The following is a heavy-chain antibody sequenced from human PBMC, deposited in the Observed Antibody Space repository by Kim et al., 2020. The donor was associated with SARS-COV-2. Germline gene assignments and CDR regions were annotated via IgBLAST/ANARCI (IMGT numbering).Heavy chain of an antibody. J-gene: IGHJ2*01. CDR2: IYWDDDK. V-gene: IGHV2-5*02. D-gene: IGHD6-13*01. Sequence: SGPTLVNPTQTVTLTCTFSGFSLNTRGVGVGWIRQPPGKALEWLALIYWDDDKRYSPSLESRLTITQDTSKNQVVLTVTNMDPVDTATYFCARYLQRSRIGAAGTYWYFDLWGRGILVTVSS. CDR1: GFSLNTRGVG. CDR3: ARYLQRSRIGAAGTYWYFDL.